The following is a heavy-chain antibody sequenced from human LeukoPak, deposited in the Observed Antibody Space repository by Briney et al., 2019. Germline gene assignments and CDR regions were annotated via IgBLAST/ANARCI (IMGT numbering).Heavy chain of an antibody. CDR2: INHSGST. Sequence: SETLSLTRAVYGGSFSGYYWSWIRQPPGKGLEWIGEINHSGSTNYNPSLKSRVTISVDTSKNQFSLKLSSVTAADTAVYYCARGGKYYDILTGYYYYYGMDVWGKGTTVTVSS. D-gene: IGHD3-9*01. CDR1: GGSFSGYY. J-gene: IGHJ6*04. CDR3: ARGGKYYDILTGYYYYYGMDV. V-gene: IGHV4-34*01.